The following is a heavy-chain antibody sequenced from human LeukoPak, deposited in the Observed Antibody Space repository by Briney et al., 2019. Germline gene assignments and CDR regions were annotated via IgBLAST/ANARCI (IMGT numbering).Heavy chain of an antibody. Sequence: GGSLRLSCAASGFTFSSHAMSWVRQAPGKGLEWVSAISGSGGSTYYAGSLKGRFTISRDNSKNTLYLQMNSLRAEDTAVYYCAKYRPLTRVTNVPFDYWGQGTLVTVSS. CDR3: AKYRPLTRVTNVPFDY. V-gene: IGHV3-23*01. CDR2: ISGSGGST. J-gene: IGHJ4*02. D-gene: IGHD4-17*01. CDR1: GFTFSSHA.